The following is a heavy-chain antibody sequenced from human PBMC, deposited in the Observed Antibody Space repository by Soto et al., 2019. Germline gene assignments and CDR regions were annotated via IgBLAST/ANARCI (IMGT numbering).Heavy chain of an antibody. Sequence: GGSLRLSCAASGFTLSDYGMHWVRQAPGKGLEWVAVTWYDGKNKYYADSVRGRFTISRDNSKNTLSLQMNNLRAEDTAVYYGARGTDDRYFDDWGQGSLVTVSS. CDR3: ARGTDDRYFDD. J-gene: IGHJ4*01. D-gene: IGHD3-16*01. CDR1: GFTLSDYG. CDR2: TWYDGKNK. V-gene: IGHV3-33*01.